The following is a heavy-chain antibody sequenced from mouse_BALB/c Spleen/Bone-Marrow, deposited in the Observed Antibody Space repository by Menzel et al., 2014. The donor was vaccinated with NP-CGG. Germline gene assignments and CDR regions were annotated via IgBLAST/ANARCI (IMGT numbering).Heavy chain of an antibody. V-gene: IGHV4-1*02. J-gene: IGHJ3*01. CDR1: GFDFSRYW. CDR3: ARRGGYFAY. Sequence: EVQRVESGGGLVQPGGSLKLSCAASGFDFSRYWMSWVRQAPGKGLEWIGEITPDSGTINYTPSLKDKFIISRDNAKNTLYLQMSKVRSEDTALYYCARRGGYFAYWGQGTLVTVSA. CDR2: ITPDSGTI.